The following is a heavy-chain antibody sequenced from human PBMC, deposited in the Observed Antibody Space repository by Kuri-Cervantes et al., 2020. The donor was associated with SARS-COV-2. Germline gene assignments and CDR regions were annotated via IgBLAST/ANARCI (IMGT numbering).Heavy chain of an antibody. CDR2: ISGSGGST. CDR1: GFTFSGHW. Sequence: GGSLRLSCAASGFTFSGHWIHWVRQAPGKGLVWVSAISGSGGSTYYADSVKGRFTISRDNSKNTLYLQMNSLRAEDTAVYYCAKDSPITIFGVVIISGMDVWGQGTTVTVSS. J-gene: IGHJ6*02. D-gene: IGHD3-3*01. CDR3: AKDSPITIFGVVIISGMDV. V-gene: IGHV3-23*01.